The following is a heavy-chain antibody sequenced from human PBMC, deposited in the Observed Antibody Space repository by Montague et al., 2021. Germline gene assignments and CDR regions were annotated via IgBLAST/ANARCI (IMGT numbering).Heavy chain of an antibody. CDR2: IYYSGNT. D-gene: IGHD4-17*01. V-gene: IGHV4-59*11. CDR3: ARDLLGRYGKCFDP. Sequence: SETLSLTCTVSGGAIRSHYWSWIRQPPGKGLEWIGYIYYSGNTNYNPSLKIRVTISVDTSKNQFSLKLSSLTAADTAVYYCARDLLGRYGKCFDPWGQGTLVAVSS. CDR1: GGAIRSHY. J-gene: IGHJ5*02.